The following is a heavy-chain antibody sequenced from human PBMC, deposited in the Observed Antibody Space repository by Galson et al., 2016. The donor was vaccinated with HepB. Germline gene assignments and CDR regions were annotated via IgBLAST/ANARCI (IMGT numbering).Heavy chain of an antibody. Sequence: SVKVSCKASGNYFTTYGFTWVRQAPGKGLEWMGWIGAYNGNTHSAQKFQDRVTLTRNTFTTTGYLALRSLRLDDTAVYYCAAHSGTNSWGRKALDYWCQGTLITVSS. CDR3: AAHSGTNSWGRKALDY. CDR1: GNYFTTYG. V-gene: IGHV1-18*01. CDR2: IGAYNGNT. D-gene: IGHD1-26*01. J-gene: IGHJ4*02.